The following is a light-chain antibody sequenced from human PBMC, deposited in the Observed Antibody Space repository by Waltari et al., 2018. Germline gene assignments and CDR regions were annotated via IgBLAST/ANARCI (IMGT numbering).Light chain of an antibody. CDR2: SDD. Sequence: QSVLTQPPPAPGPPGQSTIISCSSTSNTLNWFQQVPGAPPQLLIFSDDQRPSGVPARFSGSRSGTSASLAISGLHSEDEADYYCATWDNSLEGWLFGGGTKVTV. V-gene: IGLV1-44*01. CDR3: ATWDNSLEGWL. CDR1: TSNT. J-gene: IGLJ2*01.